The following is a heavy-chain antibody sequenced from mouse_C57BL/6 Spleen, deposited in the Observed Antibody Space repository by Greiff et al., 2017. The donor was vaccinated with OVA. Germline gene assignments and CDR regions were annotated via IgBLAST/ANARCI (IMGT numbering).Heavy chain of an antibody. D-gene: IGHD2-4*01. CDR2: IYPGDGDT. J-gene: IGHJ2*01. Sequence: QVQLQQSGPELVKPGASVKISCKASGYAFSSSWMNWVKQRPGKGLEWIGRIYPGDGDTNYNGKFKGKATLTADKSSSTAYMQLSSLTSEDSAVYFCARGPYDYPFDYWGQGTTLTVSS. V-gene: IGHV1-82*01. CDR3: ARGPYDYPFDY. CDR1: GYAFSSSW.